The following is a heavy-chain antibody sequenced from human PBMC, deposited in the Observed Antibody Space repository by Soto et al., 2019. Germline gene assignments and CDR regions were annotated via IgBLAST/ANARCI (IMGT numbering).Heavy chain of an antibody. D-gene: IGHD2-21*01. CDR3: ASVADY. CDR1: GFTINRFG. V-gene: IGHV3-30*03. Sequence: GGLLRLSCVASGFTINRFGMEWVRQAPGKGLEWVALISSDGRNEYYSDSVKGRFTISRDMSKNTVYLQMNSLRVEDTAVYYCASVADYWGQGTLVTVSS. CDR2: ISSDGRNE. J-gene: IGHJ4*02.